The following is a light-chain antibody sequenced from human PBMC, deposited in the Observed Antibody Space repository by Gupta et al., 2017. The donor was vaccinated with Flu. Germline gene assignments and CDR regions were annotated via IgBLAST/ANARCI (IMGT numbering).Light chain of an antibody. V-gene: IGKV4-1*01. CDR3: QQYYSTLWS. J-gene: IGKJ2*04. CDR2: WAS. CDR1: QSVLYSSNNKNY. Sequence: DIVMTQSPDSLASSLGARATINCKSSQSVLYSSNNKNYLAWYQQKPGQPPKLLIYWASTRESGVPDRFSGSGSGTDFTLTISSLQAEDVAVYYCQQYYSTLWSFGQGTKLEIK.